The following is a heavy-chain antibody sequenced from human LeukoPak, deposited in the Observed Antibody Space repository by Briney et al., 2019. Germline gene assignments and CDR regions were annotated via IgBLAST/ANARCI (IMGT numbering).Heavy chain of an antibody. Sequence: QAGGSLRLSCAASGFTFSNYWMNWVRQAPGKGLECLANIKQDGSETYYADSVKGRFTISRDNAKNSLYLQMNSLRAEDMALYYCAKGYCSSTSCYPDYWGQGTLVTVSS. CDR3: AKGYCSSTSCYPDY. J-gene: IGHJ4*02. CDR2: IKQDGSET. D-gene: IGHD2-2*01. V-gene: IGHV3-7*03. CDR1: GFTFSNYW.